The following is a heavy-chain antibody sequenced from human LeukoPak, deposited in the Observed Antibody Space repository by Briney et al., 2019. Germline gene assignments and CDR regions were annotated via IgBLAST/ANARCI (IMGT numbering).Heavy chain of an antibody. CDR1: GESFSGYY. V-gene: IGHV4-34*01. CDR3: ASSTVTTPFDY. J-gene: IGHJ4*02. D-gene: IGHD4-17*01. CDR2: INHSGST. Sequence: SETLSLTCAVYGESFSGYYWSWIRQPPGKGLEWIGEINHSGSTNYNPSLKSRVTISVDTSKNQFSLKLSSVTAADTAVYYCASSTVTTPFDYWGQGTLVTVSS.